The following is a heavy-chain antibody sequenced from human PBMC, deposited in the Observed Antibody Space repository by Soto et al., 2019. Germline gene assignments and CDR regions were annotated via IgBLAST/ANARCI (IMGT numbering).Heavy chain of an antibody. CDR1: GYIFSKYV. CDR2: LNVGIGNT. J-gene: IGHJ5*02. Sequence: QVQLVQSGGEVKKPGASVKVSCKASGYIFSKYVIHWVRQVPGHKLEWMGWLNVGIGNTKYSQKFQGRVTITRDTSATTAYMELHSLTSEDTAVYYCARESRDFFLWFDPWGQGTLVTVSS. V-gene: IGHV1-3*01. CDR3: ARESRDFFLWFDP.